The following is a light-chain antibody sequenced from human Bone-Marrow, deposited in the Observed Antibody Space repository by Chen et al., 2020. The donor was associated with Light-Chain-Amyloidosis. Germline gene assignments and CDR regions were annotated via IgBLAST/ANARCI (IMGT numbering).Light chain of an antibody. J-gene: IGKJ3*01. CDR2: YTS. CDR3: HQSSDFPIT. CDR1: QSIGSS. Sequence: IVLTQSPDFQSVTPKDTVTITCRASQSIGSSLHWYQQKPGQSPKLVVKYTSQSVSGVPSRFSGRGSGTHFTLTINSLEVEDAATYYCHQSSDFPITFGPGTKVDIK. V-gene: IGKV6-21*01.